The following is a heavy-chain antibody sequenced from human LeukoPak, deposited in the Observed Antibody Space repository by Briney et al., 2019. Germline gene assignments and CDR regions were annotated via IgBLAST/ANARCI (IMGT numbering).Heavy chain of an antibody. CDR3: ARLGIPGYSSGWTNLDY. V-gene: IGHV4-39*01. CDR2: IYYSGST. D-gene: IGHD6-19*01. CDR1: GGSISSSSYY. J-gene: IGHJ4*02. Sequence: SETLSLTCTVSGGSISSSSYYWGWIRQPPGKGLEWIGSIYYSGSTYYNPSLKSRVTISVDTSKNQFSLKLSSVTAADTAVYYCARLGIPGYSSGWTNLDYWGRGTLVTVSS.